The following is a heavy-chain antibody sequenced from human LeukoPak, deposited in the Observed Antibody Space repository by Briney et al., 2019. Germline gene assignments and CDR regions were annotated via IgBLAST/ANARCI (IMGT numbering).Heavy chain of an antibody. J-gene: IGHJ4*02. CDR1: GYTLTSYG. V-gene: IGHV1-18*01. CDR3: ASSSSGWYWGDY. Sequence: ASVKVSCKASGYTLTSYGISWVRQAPGQGLEWMGWISAYNGNTNYAQKLQGRVTMTTDTSTSTAYMELRSLRSDDTAVYYCASSSSGWYWGDYWGQGTLVTVSS. CDR2: ISAYNGNT. D-gene: IGHD6-19*01.